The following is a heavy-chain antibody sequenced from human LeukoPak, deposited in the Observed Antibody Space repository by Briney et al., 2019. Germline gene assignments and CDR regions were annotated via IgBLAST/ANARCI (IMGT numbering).Heavy chain of an antibody. CDR2: IKQDGSEK. CDR1: GFTFSMYW. CDR3: AGGTGWLIDY. D-gene: IGHD6-19*01. J-gene: IGHJ4*02. V-gene: IGHV3-7*03. Sequence: PGGSLRLSCAVSGFTFSMYWMNWVRQAPEKGLEWVAIIKQDGSEKFYVDSVEGRFAISRDNAKNSLYLQMNSLRAEDTAVYYCAGGTGWLIDYWGQGTLVTVSS.